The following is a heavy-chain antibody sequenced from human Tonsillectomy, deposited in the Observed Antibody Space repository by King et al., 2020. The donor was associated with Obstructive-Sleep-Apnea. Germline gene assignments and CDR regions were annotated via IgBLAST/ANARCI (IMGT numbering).Heavy chain of an antibody. D-gene: IGHD5-18*01. V-gene: IGHV1-2*02. Sequence: VQLVESWAEVKKPGASVKVFCKASGYTFTGYYMHWVRQAPGQGLEWMGWINAKSGGTNYAQKFQGRVTMTRDTSISTAYMELSRLRFDDTAIYYCASRPDTAMLYFFDYWGQGTLVTVSS. CDR2: INAKSGGT. J-gene: IGHJ4*02. CDR1: GYTFTGYY. CDR3: ASRPDTAMLYFFDY.